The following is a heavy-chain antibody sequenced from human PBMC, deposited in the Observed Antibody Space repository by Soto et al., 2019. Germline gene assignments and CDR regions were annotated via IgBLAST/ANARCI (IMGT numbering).Heavy chain of an antibody. CDR2: ISSRRDI. CDR3: AREYTAWPLAYGLDV. V-gene: IGHV3-21*04. CDR1: GFTFSTYS. J-gene: IGHJ6*02. Sequence: GGSLRLSCVGSGFTFSTYSINWVRQAPGKGLEWVSSISSRRDIYYADSVKGRFTISRDNAKNSVSLQMNSLRAEDTAVYYCAREYTAWPLAYGLDVWGQGTTVTVSS. D-gene: IGHD2-2*02.